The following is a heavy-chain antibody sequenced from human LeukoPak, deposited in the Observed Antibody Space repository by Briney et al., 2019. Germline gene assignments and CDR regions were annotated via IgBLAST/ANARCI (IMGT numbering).Heavy chain of an antibody. Sequence: GGSLRLSCAASGFTFDDYAMHWVRQAPGKGLEWVSGISWNSGSIGYADSVKGRFTISRDNAKNSLYLQMNSLRAEDTALYYCAKGRYSYGPNWFDPWGQGTLGTVSS. CDR3: AKGRYSYGPNWFDP. CDR2: ISWNSGSI. V-gene: IGHV3-9*01. D-gene: IGHD5-18*01. J-gene: IGHJ5*02. CDR1: GFTFDDYA.